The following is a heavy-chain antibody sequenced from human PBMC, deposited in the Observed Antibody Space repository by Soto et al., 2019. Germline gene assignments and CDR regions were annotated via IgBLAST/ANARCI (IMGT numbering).Heavy chain of an antibody. V-gene: IGHV3-23*01. CDR1: GFTFSSYA. CDR3: AKDGGYCSSTSCYPGWFDP. J-gene: IGHJ5*02. D-gene: IGHD2-2*01. Sequence: GGSLRLSCAASGFTFSSYAMSWVRQAPGKGLEWVSAISGSGGSTYYADSVKGRFTISRDNSKNTLYLQMNSLRAEDTAVYYCAKDGGYCSSTSCYPGWFDPWGQGTLVTVSS. CDR2: ISGSGGST.